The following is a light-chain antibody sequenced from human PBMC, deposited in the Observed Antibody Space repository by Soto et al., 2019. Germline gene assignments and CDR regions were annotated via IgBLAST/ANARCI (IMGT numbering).Light chain of an antibody. Sequence: EIVLTQSPGTLSLSPGERATLSCRASETVAGSYLAWYQQKPGQAPRLLIHGASTRATGIADRSSGSGSGTDFTLTISRLEPEDFAIYYCQQRKNWQVTFGQGTRLEIK. CDR3: QQRKNWQVT. J-gene: IGKJ5*01. CDR1: ETVAGSY. V-gene: IGKV3D-20*02. CDR2: GAS.